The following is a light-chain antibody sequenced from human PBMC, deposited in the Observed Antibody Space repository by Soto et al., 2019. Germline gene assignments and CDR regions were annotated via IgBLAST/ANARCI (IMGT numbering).Light chain of an antibody. CDR1: SSDVGGYNY. CDR2: DVS. Sequence: QSVLTQPASVSGCPGQSITISCTGTSSDVGGYNYVSWYQQHPGKAPKLMIYDVSNRPSGVSNRFPGSKTGNTASLTISGLQAEDEADYYCSSYTSSSTIWVFGTGTKVTVL. J-gene: IGLJ1*01. CDR3: SSYTSSSTIWV. V-gene: IGLV2-14*01.